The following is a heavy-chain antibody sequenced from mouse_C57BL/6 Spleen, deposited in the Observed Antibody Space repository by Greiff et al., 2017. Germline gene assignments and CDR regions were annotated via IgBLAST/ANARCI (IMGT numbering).Heavy chain of an antibody. J-gene: IGHJ4*01. CDR2: IDPNSGGT. D-gene: IGHD1-1*01. V-gene: IGHV1-72*01. CDR1: GYTFTSYW. Sequence: VQLQQPGAELVKPGASVKLSCKASGYTFTSYWMHWVKQRPGRGLEWIGRIDPNSGGTKYNEKFTSKATLTVDKPSSTAYMQLSSLTSEDSAVYNCAQITTGPSYYYARDDWGQGTSVTVSS. CDR3: AQITTGPSYYYARDD.